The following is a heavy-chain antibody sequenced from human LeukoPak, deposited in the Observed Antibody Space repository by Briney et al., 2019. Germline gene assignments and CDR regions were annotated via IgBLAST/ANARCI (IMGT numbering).Heavy chain of an antibody. J-gene: IGHJ3*02. CDR3: ARGPNSGSDRALAFDI. D-gene: IGHD1-26*01. CDR1: GFTFSDYY. CDR2: ISSSGSNI. Sequence: GGSLRLSCAASGFTFSDYYMSWIRQAPGKGLEWVSCISSSGSNIYYADSVKGRFTISRDNAKNSLYLQMNSLRAEDTAVYYCARGPNSGSDRALAFDIWGQGTMVTVSS. V-gene: IGHV3-11*01.